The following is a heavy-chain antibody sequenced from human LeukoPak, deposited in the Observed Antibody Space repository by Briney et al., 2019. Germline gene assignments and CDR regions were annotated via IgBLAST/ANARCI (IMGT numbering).Heavy chain of an antibody. J-gene: IGHJ4*02. D-gene: IGHD6-13*01. V-gene: IGHV4-39*07. CDR3: ASYSSSWYGFDY. CDR2: MYYSGST. CDR1: GGSISSSTYY. Sequence: SETLSLTCTVSGGSISSSTYYWGWIRQPPGKGLEWIGSMYYSGSTYYNPSLKSRVTISVDTSKNQFSPKLSSVTAADTALYYCASYSSSWYGFDYWGQGTLVTVSS.